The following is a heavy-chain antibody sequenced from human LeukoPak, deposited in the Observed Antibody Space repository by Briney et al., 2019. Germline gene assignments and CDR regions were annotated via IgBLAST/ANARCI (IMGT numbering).Heavy chain of an antibody. D-gene: IGHD2-2*01. CDR3: ASGPFYQLLPFDN. J-gene: IGHJ4*02. Sequence: ASVKVTCKASGYTFTSCGISWVRQAPEQGLEWMGWISAYSGNTNYAQKLQGRVTMTTDTSTSTAYMELRSLRSDDTAVYYCASGPFYQLLPFDNWGQGTLVTVSS. CDR2: ISAYSGNT. CDR1: GYTFTSCG. V-gene: IGHV1-18*01.